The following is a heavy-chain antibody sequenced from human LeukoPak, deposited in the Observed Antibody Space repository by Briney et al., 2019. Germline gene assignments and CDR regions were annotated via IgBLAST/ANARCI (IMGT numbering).Heavy chain of an antibody. D-gene: IGHD3-22*01. Sequence: GGSLSLSCAVSGFTLSSAGLTWVRQAPGKGLEWVTTITGTDDETDYADSVKGRFTISRDYSKNTLRLQMVSLRVEDTAIYYCAKGPLLGSGYHPDYWGQGTLVTVSS. CDR2: ITGTDDET. CDR1: GFTLSSAG. J-gene: IGHJ4*02. CDR3: AKGPLLGSGYHPDY. V-gene: IGHV3-23*01.